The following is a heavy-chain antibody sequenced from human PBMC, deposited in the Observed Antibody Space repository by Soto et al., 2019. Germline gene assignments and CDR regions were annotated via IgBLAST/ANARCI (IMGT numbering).Heavy chain of an antibody. J-gene: IGHJ5*02. CDR1: GYTITSYD. V-gene: IGHV1-8*01. CDR3: ARDRARGFAP. CDR2: MNPNPCNT. Sequence: QVQLVQSGAEVKKPGASVTVSCKASGYTITSYDIYWGRQATGQGLERMGWMNPNPCNTVYAQKFQRRVTMTSSTSISTASLALSSIRSEDTALHFCARDRARGFAPWRQGTLVSVPS.